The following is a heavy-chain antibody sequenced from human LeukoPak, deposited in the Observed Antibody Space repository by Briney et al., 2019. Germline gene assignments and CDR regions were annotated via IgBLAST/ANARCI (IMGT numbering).Heavy chain of an antibody. D-gene: IGHD3-16*01. CDR3: PATSAPGGNWFDP. J-gene: IGHJ5*02. V-gene: IGHV4-38-2*02. Sequence: SETLSLTCTVSGDSITSDNYWGWIRHPPGKGLEWIGSVYYSGTTYYSPSLKSRVTISVDTSKNQFSLKVSSVTAADTAGYYCPATSAPGGNWFDPGGKETLVTFPS. CDR1: GDSITSDNY. CDR2: VYYSGTT.